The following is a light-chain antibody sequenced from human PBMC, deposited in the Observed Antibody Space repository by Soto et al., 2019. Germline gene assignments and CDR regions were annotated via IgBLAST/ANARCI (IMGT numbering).Light chain of an antibody. Sequence: DIQMTQSPSSLSASVGDRVTITCRASQGIAGYLAWYQQKPGKAPNLLIHGASTLQSGVPSRFSGSGSGTEFTLTISSLXXXXXXXXYCQKYNSGLRTFGQGTKVXI. J-gene: IGKJ1*01. CDR3: QKYNSGLRT. V-gene: IGKV1-27*01. CDR1: QGIAGY. CDR2: GAS.